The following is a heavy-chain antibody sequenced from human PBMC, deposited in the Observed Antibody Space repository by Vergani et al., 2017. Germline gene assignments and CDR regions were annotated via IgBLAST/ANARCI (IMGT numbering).Heavy chain of an antibody. Sequence: QVQLEESGGGVVQPGRSLRLSCAGSGFTLSSHAMHWVRQDPGKGLEWVAFIWYDGSKEYYADSVKGRFTISRDNSKNTLYLQMNNLRAADTAVYYCARSGYCAHGVCYMTYYYYMDVWGKGTAVTVSS. J-gene: IGHJ6*03. D-gene: IGHD2-8*01. CDR1: GFTLSSHA. CDR2: IWYDGSKE. V-gene: IGHV3-33*01. CDR3: ARSGYCAHGVCYMTYYYYMDV.